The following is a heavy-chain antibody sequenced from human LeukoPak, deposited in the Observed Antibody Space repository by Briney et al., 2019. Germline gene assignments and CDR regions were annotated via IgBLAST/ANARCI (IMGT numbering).Heavy chain of an antibody. D-gene: IGHD2-15*01. J-gene: IGHJ6*03. Sequence: GGSLRLSCAASGFTFSSYEMNWVRQAPGKGLDWVSYISSSGSTIYYADSVKGRFTISRDNAKNSLYLQMNSLRAEDTAIYYCARTSYCSGGRCYSDRYYMDVWGKGTTVTISS. CDR3: ARTSYCSGGRCYSDRYYMDV. V-gene: IGHV3-48*03. CDR2: ISSSGSTI. CDR1: GFTFSSYE.